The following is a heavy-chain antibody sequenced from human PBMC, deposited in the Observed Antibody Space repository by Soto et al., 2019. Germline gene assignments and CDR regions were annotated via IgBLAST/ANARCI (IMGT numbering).Heavy chain of an antibody. CDR3: AKDLTSGWSMDY. CDR1: GFTFSKCG. Sequence: QVQLVESGGGVVQPGTSLRLSCAASGFTFSKCGMHWVRQAPGKGLEWVAVISADGSHKYYGDSVKGRFTMSRDNSKNTLFLQMSSLRAEDTAVYYCAKDLTSGWSMDYWGQGTLVTVSS. V-gene: IGHV3-30*18. D-gene: IGHD2-2*01. J-gene: IGHJ4*02. CDR2: ISADGSHK.